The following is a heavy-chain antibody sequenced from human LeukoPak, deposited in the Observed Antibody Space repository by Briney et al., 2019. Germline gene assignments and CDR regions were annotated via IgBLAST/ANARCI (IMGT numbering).Heavy chain of an antibody. J-gene: IGHJ4*02. CDR1: GFTFGDYA. D-gene: IGHD6-13*01. CDR3: ARASIAAAGYYFDY. V-gene: IGHV3-66*01. Sequence: GGSLRLSCAASGFTFGDYAMHWVRQAPGKGLEWVSVMYSGGSTYYADSVKGRFTISRDNSMNTLYLQMNSLRAEDTAVYYCARASIAAAGYYFDYWGQGSLVTVSS. CDR2: MYSGGST.